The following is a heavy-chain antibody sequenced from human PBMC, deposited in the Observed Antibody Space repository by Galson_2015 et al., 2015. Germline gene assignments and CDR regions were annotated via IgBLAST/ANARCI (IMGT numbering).Heavy chain of an antibody. CDR1: GFSFSCCG. Sequence: SLRLSCAASGFSFSCCGMHWVRQAPGKGLEWVAVISNDGSEKYYADSVKGRFTISRDNSKNTVYLQMNSLRAEDTAVYYCAKDRYYYDSSGCLGPGDYWGQGTPVPVSS. CDR3: AKDRYYYDSSGCLGPGDY. V-gene: IGHV3-30*18. CDR2: ISNDGSEK. D-gene: IGHD3-22*01. J-gene: IGHJ4*02.